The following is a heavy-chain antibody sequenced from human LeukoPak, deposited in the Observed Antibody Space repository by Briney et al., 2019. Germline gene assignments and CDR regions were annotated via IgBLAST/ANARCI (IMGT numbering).Heavy chain of an antibody. CDR3: ARTGYSSGWYFDY. Sequence: SETLSLTCTVSGGSISSYYWSWVRQPPGKGLEWIGYIYYSGSTNYNPSLKSRVTISVDTSKDQFSLKLSSVTAADTAVYYCARTGYSSGWYFDYWGQGTLVTVSS. D-gene: IGHD6-19*01. CDR1: GGSISSYY. J-gene: IGHJ4*02. CDR2: IYYSGST. V-gene: IGHV4-59*01.